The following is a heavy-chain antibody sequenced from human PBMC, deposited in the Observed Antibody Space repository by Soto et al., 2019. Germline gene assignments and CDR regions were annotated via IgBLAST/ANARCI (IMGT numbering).Heavy chain of an antibody. CDR3: AKVIKGTSASPRYFDY. Sequence: GGSLRLSCAASGFTFSSYAMSWVRQAPGKGLEWVSSISGSGDSTNYADSVKGRFTISRDNSKNTLYLQMNSLRAEDTALFYCAKVIKGTSASPRYFDYWGLGTLVTVSS. V-gene: IGHV3-23*01. CDR1: GFTFSSYA. J-gene: IGHJ4*02. CDR2: ISGSGDST. D-gene: IGHD3-9*01.